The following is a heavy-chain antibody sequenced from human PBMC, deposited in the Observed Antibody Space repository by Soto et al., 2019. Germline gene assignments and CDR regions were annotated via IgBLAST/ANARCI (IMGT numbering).Heavy chain of an antibody. D-gene: IGHD3-16*01. CDR2: IHHSGST. Sequence: SETLSLTCTVSGGSISSYYRSWILQPPGKGLEWIGSIHHSGSTYYNSSLKSRVTISVDTSKNQFSLKLNSVTAADTAVYHCARHPFVSNVRGMFDYWGQGTVVTVSS. V-gene: IGHV4-59*05. J-gene: IGHJ4*02. CDR1: GGSISSYY. CDR3: ARHPFVSNVRGMFDY.